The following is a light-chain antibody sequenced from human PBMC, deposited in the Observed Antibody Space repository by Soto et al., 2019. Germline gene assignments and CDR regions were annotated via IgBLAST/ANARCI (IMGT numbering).Light chain of an antibody. CDR2: SAS. CDR3: QHFYNWPVT. J-gene: IGKJ4*01. Sequence: VVLTQSPATLSVSPGETATFSCRASHNIGNNLAWYQHKPGQAPRLLISSASSGATGIPGRFSGSGSGTEFALTISSLQSEDSAVYYCQHFYNWPVTFGWGTKVEL. CDR1: HNIGNN. V-gene: IGKV3-15*01.